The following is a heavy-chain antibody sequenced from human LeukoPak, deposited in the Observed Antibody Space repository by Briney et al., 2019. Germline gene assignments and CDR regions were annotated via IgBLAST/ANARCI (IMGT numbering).Heavy chain of an antibody. CDR2: MNPNSGNT. Sequence: ASVKVSCKASGYTFTSYDINWVRQATGQGLEWMVWMNPNSGNTGYAQKFQGRVTMTRNTSISTAYMELSSLRSEDTAVYYCVRGGIGRGYCSGGTCYDNSFGDWGQGTLVTVSS. J-gene: IGHJ4*02. CDR3: VRGGIGRGYCSGGTCYDNSFGD. CDR1: GYTFTSYD. V-gene: IGHV1-8*01. D-gene: IGHD2-15*01.